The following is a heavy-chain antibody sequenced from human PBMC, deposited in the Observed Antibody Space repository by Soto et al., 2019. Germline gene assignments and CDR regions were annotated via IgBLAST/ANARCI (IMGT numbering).Heavy chain of an antibody. D-gene: IGHD3-10*01. CDR1: GGSFSGYY. V-gene: IGHV4-34*01. Sequence: SETLSLTCAVYGGSFSGYYWSWIRQPPGKGLEWIGEINHSGSTNYNPSLKSRVTISVDASKNQFSLKLSSVTAADTAVYYCARAPHYYGSGSYSYYFDYWGQGTLVTVSS. J-gene: IGHJ4*02. CDR3: ARAPHYYGSGSYSYYFDY. CDR2: INHSGST.